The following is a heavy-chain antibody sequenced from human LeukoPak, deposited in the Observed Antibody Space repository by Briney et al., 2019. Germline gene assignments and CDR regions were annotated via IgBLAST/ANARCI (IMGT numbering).Heavy chain of an antibody. D-gene: IGHD3-3*01. CDR3: ARDWVYRLEWLTGRGFDP. Sequence: GASVKVSCKASGYTFTSYAMNWVRQAPGQGLEWMGWINTNTGNPTYAQGFTGRFVFSLDTSVSTACLQISSLKAEDTAVYYCARDWVYRLEWLTGRGFDPWGQGTLVTVSS. V-gene: IGHV7-4-1*02. CDR2: INTNTGNP. CDR1: GYTFTSYA. J-gene: IGHJ5*02.